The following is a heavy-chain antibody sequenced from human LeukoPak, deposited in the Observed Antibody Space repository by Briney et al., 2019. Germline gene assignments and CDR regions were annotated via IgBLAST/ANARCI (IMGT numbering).Heavy chain of an antibody. CDR3: AKEVIVGVSFDY. Sequence: GGSLRLSCAASGFTFSSYAMSWVRQAPGKGLEWVAAISGSGGSTYYADSVKGRFTISRDNFKNTLYLQMNSLRAEDAAVYYCAKEVIVGVSFDYWGQGTLVTVSS. CDR2: ISGSGGST. CDR1: GFTFSSYA. V-gene: IGHV3-23*01. J-gene: IGHJ4*02. D-gene: IGHD1-26*01.